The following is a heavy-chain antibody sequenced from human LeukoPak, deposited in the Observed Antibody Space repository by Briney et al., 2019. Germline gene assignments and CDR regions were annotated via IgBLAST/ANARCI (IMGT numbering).Heavy chain of an antibody. CDR1: GGSISSYY. CDR3: ARGIGSGWYTYYFDY. V-gene: IGHV4-59*01. J-gene: IGHJ4*02. CDR2: IYYSGST. Sequence: SETLSLTCTVSGGSISSYYWSWIRQPPGKGLEWIGYIYYSGSTNYNPSLKSRVTISVDTSKNQFSLKLSSVTAADMAVYYCARGIGSGWYTYYFDYWGQGTLVTVSS. D-gene: IGHD6-19*01.